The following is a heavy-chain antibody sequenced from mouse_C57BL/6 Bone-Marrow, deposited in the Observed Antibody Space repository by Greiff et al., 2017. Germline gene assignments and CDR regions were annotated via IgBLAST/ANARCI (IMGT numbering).Heavy chain of an antibody. V-gene: IGHV1-43*01. CDR1: GYSFTGYY. CDR3: ARNWDVDAMDY. CDR2: INPSTGGT. Sequence: VTLKESGPELVKPGASVKISCKASGYSFTGYYMHWVKQSSEKSLEWIGEINPSTGGTSYNQKFKGKATLTVDKSSSTAYMQLKSLTSEDSAVYYCARNWDVDAMDYWGQGTSVTVSS. J-gene: IGHJ4*01. D-gene: IGHD4-1*01.